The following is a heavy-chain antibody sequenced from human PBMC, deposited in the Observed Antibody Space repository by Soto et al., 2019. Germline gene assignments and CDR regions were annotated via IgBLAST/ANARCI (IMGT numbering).Heavy chain of an antibody. CDR3: ARDPGYCSGGSCYSDFDY. Sequence: QVQLVQSGAEVKKPGSSVKVSCKASGGTFSSYAISWVRQAPGQGLEWMGGIIPIFGTANYAQKFPGRVTITADESTSTAYMELSSLRSEDTAVYYCARDPGYCSGGSCYSDFDYWGQGTLVTVSS. CDR1: GGTFSSYA. J-gene: IGHJ4*02. V-gene: IGHV1-69*01. D-gene: IGHD2-15*01. CDR2: IIPIFGTA.